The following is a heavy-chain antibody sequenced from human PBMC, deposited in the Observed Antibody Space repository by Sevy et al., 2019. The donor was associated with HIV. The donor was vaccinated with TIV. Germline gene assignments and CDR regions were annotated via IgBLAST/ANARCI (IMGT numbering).Heavy chain of an antibody. Sequence: GGSLRLSCAASGFTFSSYSINWVRQAPGKGLEWVSSISSSGSYIYYADSVKGRFTISRDNAKNSLYLQMNSLRAEDMAVYYCARDYSDSWFDYWGQGTLVTVSS. J-gene: IGHJ4*02. CDR3: ARDYSDSWFDY. CDR1: GFTFSSYS. D-gene: IGHD4-17*01. V-gene: IGHV3-21*01. CDR2: ISSSGSYI.